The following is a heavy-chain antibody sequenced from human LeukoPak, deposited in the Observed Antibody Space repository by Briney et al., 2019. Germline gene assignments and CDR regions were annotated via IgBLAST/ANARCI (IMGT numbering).Heavy chain of an antibody. V-gene: IGHV3-48*03. CDR3: ARGYEVVVAATPSGSHMDV. J-gene: IGHJ6*02. CDR1: GFTFSSYE. CDR2: IGSSGSTI. Sequence: GGSLRLSCAASGFTFSSYEMNWVRQAPGKGLEWVSYIGSSGSTIYYADSVKGRFTISRDNAKNSLYLQMNSLRAEDTAVYYCARGYEVVVAATPSGSHMDVWGQGTTVTVSS. D-gene: IGHD2-15*01.